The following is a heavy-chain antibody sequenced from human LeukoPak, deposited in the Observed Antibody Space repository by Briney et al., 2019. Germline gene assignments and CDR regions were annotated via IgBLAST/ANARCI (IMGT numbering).Heavy chain of an antibody. V-gene: IGHV4-34*01. CDR3: ARASGHLFDY. CDR2: INHSGST. Sequence: PSETLSLTCAVYGGSFSGYYWSWIRQPPGKGLEWIGEINHSGSTNYNPSLKSRVTISVDTSKNQFSLKLSSVTAADTAVYYCARASGHLFDYWGQGTLATVSS. J-gene: IGHJ4*02. CDR1: GGSFSGYY.